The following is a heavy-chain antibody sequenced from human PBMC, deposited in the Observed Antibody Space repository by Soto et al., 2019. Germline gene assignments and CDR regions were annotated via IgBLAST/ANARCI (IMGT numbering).Heavy chain of an antibody. J-gene: IGHJ4*02. CDR1: GFTFSSYG. CDR2: IWYDGSNK. Sequence: QVQLVESGGGVVQPGRSLRLSCAASGFTFSSYGMHWVRQAPGKGLEWVAVIWYDGSNKYYADSVKGRFTISRDNSKNTLYLQMNSLRAEDTAVYYCARDSGAFSGWYPPYFDYWGQGTLVTVSS. V-gene: IGHV3-33*01. CDR3: ARDSGAFSGWYPPYFDY. D-gene: IGHD6-19*01.